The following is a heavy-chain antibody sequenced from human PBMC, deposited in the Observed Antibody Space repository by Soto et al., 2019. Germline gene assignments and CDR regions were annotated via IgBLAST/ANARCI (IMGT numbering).Heavy chain of an antibody. CDR2: FDPEDGET. CDR3: ATSPIAVAGTYFDY. J-gene: IGHJ4*02. Sequence: ASVKVSCKASGGTFSSYAISWVRQAPGKGLEWMGGFDPEDGETIYAQKFQGRVTMTEDTSTDTAYMELSSLRSEDTAVYYCATSPIAVAGTYFDYWGQGTLVTVSS. CDR1: GGTFSSYA. V-gene: IGHV1-24*01. D-gene: IGHD6-19*01.